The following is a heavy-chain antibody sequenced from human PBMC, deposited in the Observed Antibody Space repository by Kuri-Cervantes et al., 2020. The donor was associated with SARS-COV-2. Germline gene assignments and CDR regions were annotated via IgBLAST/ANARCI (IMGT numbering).Heavy chain of an antibody. CDR1: GYSISSTNW. J-gene: IGHJ1*01. V-gene: IGHV4-28*03. Sequence: SETLSLTCAVPGYSISSTNWWGWIRQPPGKGLEWIGYIYYSGSTYYNPSLKSRVTMSVDTSKNQFSLKLSSVTAADTAVYYCARGKVVVVPAAPGKGYFQHWGQGTLVTVSS. D-gene: IGHD2-2*01. CDR2: IYYSGST. CDR3: ARGKVVVVPAAPGKGYFQH.